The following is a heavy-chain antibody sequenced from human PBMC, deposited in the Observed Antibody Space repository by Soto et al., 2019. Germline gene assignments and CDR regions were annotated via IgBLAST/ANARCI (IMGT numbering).Heavy chain of an antibody. CDR3: AREGLRGYSYGYRY. Sequence: PSETLSLTCTVSGGSISIGDYYWRWIRQPPGKGLEWIGYIYYSGSTYYNPSLKSRVTISVDTSKNQFSLKLSSVTAADTAVYYCAREGLRGYSYGYRYWGQGTLVTVSS. V-gene: IGHV4-30-4*01. J-gene: IGHJ4*02. CDR1: GGSISIGDYY. CDR2: IYYSGST. D-gene: IGHD5-18*01.